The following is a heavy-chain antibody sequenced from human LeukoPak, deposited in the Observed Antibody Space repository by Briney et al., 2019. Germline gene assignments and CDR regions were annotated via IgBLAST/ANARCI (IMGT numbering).Heavy chain of an antibody. V-gene: IGHV4-4*09. CDR2: IYTSGGT. CDR3: ARRHHYYYYMDV. J-gene: IGHJ6*03. CDR1: GGSVSSYY. Sequence: SETLSLTCTVSGGSVSSYYWTWIRQPPGKGLEGIGYIYTSGGTNYNPSLSSRVTISVDTSKNQFSLNLSSVTAADTAVYYCARRHHYYYYMDVWGKGTTVTVSS.